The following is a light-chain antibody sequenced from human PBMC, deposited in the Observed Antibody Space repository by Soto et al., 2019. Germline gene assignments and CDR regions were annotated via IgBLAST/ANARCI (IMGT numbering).Light chain of an antibody. V-gene: IGKV1-17*03. CDR3: LQHNSYPLS. J-gene: IGKJ4*01. CDR2: SAS. CDR1: QGISSS. Sequence: DIQMTQSPSVMSASVGDRVTITCRASQGISSSLSWFQQKPGEVPKRLISSASSLQSGVPSRFSGRGSGTEFTLTISSLQTEDFATDDCLQHNSYPLSFGGGTKVEIK.